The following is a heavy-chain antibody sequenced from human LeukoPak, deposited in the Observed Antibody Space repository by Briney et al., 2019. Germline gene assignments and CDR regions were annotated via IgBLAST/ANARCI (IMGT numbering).Heavy chain of an antibody. V-gene: IGHV4-59*01. Sequence: SETLSLTCTISGGSISSYYWSWIRQPPGKGLEWIGYIYYSGSTNYNPSLKSRVTISVDTSKNQFSLKLSSVTAADTAVYYCARVAYCSSTSCYPDYWGQGTLVTVSS. D-gene: IGHD2-2*01. J-gene: IGHJ4*02. CDR2: IYYSGST. CDR1: GGSISSYY. CDR3: ARVAYCSSTSCYPDY.